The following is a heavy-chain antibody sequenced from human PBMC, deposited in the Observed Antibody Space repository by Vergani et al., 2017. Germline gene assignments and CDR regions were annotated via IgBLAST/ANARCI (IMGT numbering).Heavy chain of an antibody. D-gene: IGHD2-2*01. V-gene: IGHV3-23*01. J-gene: IGHJ4*02. CDR2: ISGSGGST. Sequence: EVQLLESGGGLVQPGGSLRLSCAASGFTFSSYAMSWVRQAPGKGLEWVSAISGSGGSTYYADSVKGRFTISRDNSKNTLYLQMNSLRAEDTAVYYCAKAGDELYCSSTSCYSDYWGQGTLVTVSS. CDR1: GFTFSSYA. CDR3: AKAGDELYCSSTSCYSDY.